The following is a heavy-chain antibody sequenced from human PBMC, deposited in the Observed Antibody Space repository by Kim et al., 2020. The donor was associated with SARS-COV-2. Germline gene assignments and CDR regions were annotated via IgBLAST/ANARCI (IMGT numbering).Heavy chain of an antibody. D-gene: IGHD3-3*01. CDR1: GYTFTSYG. V-gene: IGHV1-18*01. Sequence: ASVKVSCKASGYTFTSYGISWVRQAPGQGLEWMGWISAYNGNTNYAQKLQGRVTMTTDTSTSTAYMELRSLRSDDTAVYYCARDRGRYYDFWSAQIDYWGQGTLVTVSS. J-gene: IGHJ4*02. CDR3: ARDRGRYYDFWSAQIDY. CDR2: ISAYNGNT.